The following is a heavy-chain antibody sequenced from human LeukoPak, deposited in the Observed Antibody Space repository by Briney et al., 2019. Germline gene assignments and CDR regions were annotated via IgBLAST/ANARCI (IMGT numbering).Heavy chain of an antibody. Sequence: PGGSLRLSCAASGFTFSSYAMHWVRQAPGKGLEWVAVISYDGSNKYYADSVKGRFTISRDNSKNTLYLQMNSLRAEDTAVYYCARGDPAAGFLYYFDYWGQGTLVTVSS. CDR1: GFTFSSYA. CDR3: ARGDPAAGFLYYFDY. V-gene: IGHV3-30-3*01. J-gene: IGHJ4*02. D-gene: IGHD6-13*01. CDR2: ISYDGSNK.